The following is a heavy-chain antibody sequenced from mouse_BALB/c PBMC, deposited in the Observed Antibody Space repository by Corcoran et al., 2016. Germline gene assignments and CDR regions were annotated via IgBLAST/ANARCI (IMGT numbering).Heavy chain of an antibody. CDR1: GYSFTGYY. D-gene: IGHD2-1*01. J-gene: IGHJ4*01. V-gene: IGHV1-26*01. CDR3: ARSLYGNGAMDY. CDR2: INPYNGAT. Sequence: EVQLQQSGPELMKPGASVKISCKASGYSFTGYYMHWVKQSHVKSLEWIGRINPYNGATSYNQNFKDKASLTVDKSSSTAYMELHSLTSEDSAVYYCARSLYGNGAMDYWGQGTSVTVSS.